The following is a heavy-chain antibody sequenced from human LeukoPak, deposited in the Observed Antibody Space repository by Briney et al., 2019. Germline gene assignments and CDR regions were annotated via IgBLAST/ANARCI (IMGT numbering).Heavy chain of an antibody. CDR2: INGDGSSI. J-gene: IGHJ5*02. D-gene: IGHD6-19*01. CDR1: GFTFSTYW. V-gene: IGHV3-74*03. CDR3: ARALVVAGTGGFDP. Sequence: PGGSLRLSCAASGFTFSTYWMHWVRQAPGKGLVWVSRINGDGSSITYADSVKGRFTISRGNDKNTLYLQMNSLRVEDTAVYYCARALVVAGTGGFDPWGQGTLVTVSS.